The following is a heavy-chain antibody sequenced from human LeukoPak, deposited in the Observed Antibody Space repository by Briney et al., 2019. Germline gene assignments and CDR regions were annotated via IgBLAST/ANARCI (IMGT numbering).Heavy chain of an antibody. Sequence: GGSLRLACAASGFTFSTYSMNWVRQAPGKGLEWVSYISSSSSTIYYADSVKGRFTISRDNAKNSLYLQMNSLRAEDTAVYYCARDQGGYNGGDLDYWGQGTLVTVSS. V-gene: IGHV3-48*01. CDR2: ISSSSSTI. J-gene: IGHJ4*02. CDR1: GFTFSTYS. CDR3: ARDQGGYNGGDLDY. D-gene: IGHD5-24*01.